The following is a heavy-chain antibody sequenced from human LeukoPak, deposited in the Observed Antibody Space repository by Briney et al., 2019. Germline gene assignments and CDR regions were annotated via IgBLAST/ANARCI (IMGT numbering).Heavy chain of an antibody. D-gene: IGHD6-19*01. Sequence: SETLSLTCTVSGGSISGHYWSWIRQPAGKGLEWIGRIYTSGSTNYNPSLKSRVTISVDTSKNQFSLKLSSVTAADTAVYYCARDMIAVAGYIDYWGQGTLVTVSS. J-gene: IGHJ4*02. CDR2: IYTSGST. CDR1: GGSISGHY. CDR3: ARDMIAVAGYIDY. V-gene: IGHV4-4*07.